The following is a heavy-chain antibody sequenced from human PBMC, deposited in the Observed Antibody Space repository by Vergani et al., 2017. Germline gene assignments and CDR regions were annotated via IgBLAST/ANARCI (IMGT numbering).Heavy chain of an antibody. CDR1: GFTFSSYA. CDR2: ISSNGGST. V-gene: IGHV3-64*01. D-gene: IGHD3-10*01. Sequence: EVQLVESGGGWVQPGRSLRLSCTASGFTFSSYAMPWVRQAPGKGLEYVSAISSNGGSTYYANSVKGRFTISRDNSKNTLYLQMGSLRAEDMAVYYCARVFAGSFDYWGQGTLVTVSS. J-gene: IGHJ4*02. CDR3: ARVFAGSFDY.